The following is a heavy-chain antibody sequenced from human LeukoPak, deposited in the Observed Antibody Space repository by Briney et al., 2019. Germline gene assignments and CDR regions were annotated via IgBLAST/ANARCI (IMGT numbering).Heavy chain of an antibody. J-gene: IGHJ5*02. CDR2: NIPIFGTA. CDR3: ARDGIAARFDP. V-gene: IGHV1-69*06. D-gene: IGHD6-13*01. Sequence: GASVKVSCKASGGTFSSYAISWVRQAPGQGLEWMGGNIPIFGTANYAQKFQGRVTITADKSTSTAYMELSSLRSEDTAVYYCARDGIAARFDPWGQGTLVTVSS. CDR1: GGTFSSYA.